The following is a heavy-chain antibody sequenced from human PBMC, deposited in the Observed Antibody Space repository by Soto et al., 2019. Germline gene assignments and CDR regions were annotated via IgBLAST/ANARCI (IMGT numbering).Heavy chain of an antibody. J-gene: IGHJ3*02. CDR2: IYYSGST. Sequence: SETLSLTCTVSGGSMSSGGYYWSWIRQHPGKGLEWIGYIYYSGSTYYNPSLKSRVTISVDTSKNQFSLKLSSVTAADTAVYYCARDGAPPYRAFDIWGQGTMVTVSS. D-gene: IGHD1-26*01. CDR3: ARDGAPPYRAFDI. CDR1: GGSMSSGGYY. V-gene: IGHV4-31*03.